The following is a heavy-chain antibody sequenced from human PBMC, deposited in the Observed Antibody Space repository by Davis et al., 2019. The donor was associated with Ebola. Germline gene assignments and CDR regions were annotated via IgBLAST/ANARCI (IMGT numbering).Heavy chain of an antibody. J-gene: IGHJ4*02. CDR2: IKQDGSEK. CDR3: ARLSGYCGGGSCYSEDCFDY. CDR1: GFPFSRYW. D-gene: IGHD2-15*01. Sequence: PGGSLRLSCAASGFPFSRYWMSWVRQAPGKGLEWVANIKQDGSEKYCVDSVKGRFTISRDNAKNSLYLQMNSLRAEDTTVYYCARLSGYCGGGSCYSEDCFDYWGQGTLVTVSS. V-gene: IGHV3-7*03.